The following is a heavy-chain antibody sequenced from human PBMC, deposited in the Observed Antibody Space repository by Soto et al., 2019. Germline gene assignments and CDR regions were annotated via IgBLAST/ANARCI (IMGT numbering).Heavy chain of an antibody. V-gene: IGHV3-11*04. CDR3: TRDMWAYSGTWESNH. J-gene: IGHJ5*02. CDR2: IGTSSSLI. D-gene: IGHD6-13*01. Sequence: QVQLQESGPGLVKPSQTLSLTCTVSGGSISSGGYYWSWIRQAPGKGLEWVSYIGTSSSLIYYADSVRGRFTVSRDDAKNSLYLQMNSLRAEDAAVYYCTRDMWAYSGTWESNHWGQGILVTVSS. CDR1: GGSISSGGYY.